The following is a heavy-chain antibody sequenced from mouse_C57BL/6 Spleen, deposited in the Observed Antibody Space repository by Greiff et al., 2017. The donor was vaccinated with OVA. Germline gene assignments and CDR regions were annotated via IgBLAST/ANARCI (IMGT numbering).Heavy chain of an antibody. J-gene: IGHJ1*03. D-gene: IGHD2-4*01. CDR2: IYPGDGDT. CDR1: GYAFSSSW. V-gene: IGHV1-82*01. CDR3: ARGGDYDRYFDV. Sequence: VKLQESGPELVKPGASVKISCKASGYAFSSSWMNWVKQRPGKGLEWIGRIYPGDGDTNYNGKFKGKATLTAEKSSSTAYMQLSSLTSEDSSVYFCARGGDYDRYFDVWGTGTTVTVSS.